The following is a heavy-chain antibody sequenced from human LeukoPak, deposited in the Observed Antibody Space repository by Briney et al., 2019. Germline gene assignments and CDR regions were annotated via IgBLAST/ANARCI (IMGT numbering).Heavy chain of an antibody. V-gene: IGHV3-23*01. CDR1: GFTFSSYA. Sequence: GGSLRLSCAASGFTFSSYAMSWVRQAPGKGLEWVSAISGSGGSTYYADSVKGRFTISRDNSKNSLYLQMNSLRTEDTALYYCAKGGDTAMATIDYWGQGTLVTVSS. CDR2: ISGSGGST. J-gene: IGHJ4*02. D-gene: IGHD5-18*01. CDR3: AKGGDTAMATIDY.